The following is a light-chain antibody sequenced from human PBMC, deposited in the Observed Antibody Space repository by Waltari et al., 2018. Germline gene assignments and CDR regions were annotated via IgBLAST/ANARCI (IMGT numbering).Light chain of an antibody. V-gene: IGKV2-30*02. CDR2: QVS. CDR1: QSLVHNDGNTY. J-gene: IGKJ1*01. CDR3: MQGTHWPRT. Sequence: DVVMTQSPLSLPVTLGQPASISCWPSQSLVHNDGNTYLNWFQQRPGQSPRRLIYQVSIRDSGVPDRFSGSGSGTDFTLQISSVEAEDVGVYYCMQGTHWPRTFGQGTKVEIK.